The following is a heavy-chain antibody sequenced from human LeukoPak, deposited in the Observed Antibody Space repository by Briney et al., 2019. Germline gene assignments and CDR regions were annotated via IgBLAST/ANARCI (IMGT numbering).Heavy chain of an antibody. V-gene: IGHV5-51*01. D-gene: IGHD3-3*01. J-gene: IGHJ4*02. CDR1: GYTFSDYW. CDR2: VYPGDSDT. CDR3: ARKQSGYPFDY. Sequence: GESLKISCKASGYTFSDYWIGWVRQMPGQGLEWMGIVYPGDSDTRYSPSFQGQVTISADKSISTAYLQWSSLKASDTAMYYCARKQSGYPFDYWGQGTLVTVSS.